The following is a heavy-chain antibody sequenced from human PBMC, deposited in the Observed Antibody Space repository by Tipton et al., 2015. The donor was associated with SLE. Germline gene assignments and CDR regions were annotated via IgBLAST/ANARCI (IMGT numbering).Heavy chain of an antibody. CDR3: TRGGRGDGANPFDP. CDR1: RGSFSGYY. J-gene: IGHJ5*02. D-gene: IGHD4/OR15-4a*01. Sequence: TLSLTCAVYRGSFSGYYWSWIRRPPGKGLEWIGETTHSGKTNYNPSLKSRVTISADTSKNQFSQKLTSVTVADTAVYYCTRGGRGDGANPFDPWGQGTLVTVSS. CDR2: TTHSGKT. V-gene: IGHV4-34*01.